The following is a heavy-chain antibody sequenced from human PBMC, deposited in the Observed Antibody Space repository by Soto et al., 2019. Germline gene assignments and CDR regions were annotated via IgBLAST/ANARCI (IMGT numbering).Heavy chain of an antibody. CDR1: GFTFSSFA. CDR2: VSGSGGTT. V-gene: IGHV3-23*01. J-gene: IGHJ5*02. Sequence: EVQLLESGGGLVQPGGSLRLSCAAAGFTFSSFAMSWVRQAPGKGLEWVSAVSGSGGTTYYADSVKGRFTVSRDNSKNTVYLQMNSLRAEDTAVYYCTKEAYYDILTGFHIRWFAPWGQGTLVTVSS. CDR3: TKEAYYDILTGFHIRWFAP. D-gene: IGHD3-9*01.